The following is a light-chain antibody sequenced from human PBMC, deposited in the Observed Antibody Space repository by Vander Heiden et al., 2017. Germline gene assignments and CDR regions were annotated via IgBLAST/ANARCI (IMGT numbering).Light chain of an antibody. CDR1: QNVGAD. V-gene: IGKV3-15*01. Sequence: EIVMTQSPATLSVSPGEGATLSCRASQNVGADLAWYQQKPGQAPKLLIFGASTRANGIPARFSGSGSGTEFTLTISSLQSEDFAVYYWQQDNLLQTFGGGTKVEI. CDR2: GAS. J-gene: IGKJ4*01. CDR3: QQDNLLQT.